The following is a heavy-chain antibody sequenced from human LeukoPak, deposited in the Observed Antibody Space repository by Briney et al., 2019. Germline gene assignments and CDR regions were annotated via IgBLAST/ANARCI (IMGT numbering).Heavy chain of an antibody. CDR3: AGEWATMVRGVTVRYFDY. CDR1: GGSISSYY. CDR2: IYYSGST. J-gene: IGHJ4*02. V-gene: IGHV4-59*01. Sequence: PSETLSLTCTVSGGSISSYYWSWLRQPPGKGLEWIGYIYYSGSTNYNPSLKSRVTISVDTSKNQFSLKLSSVTAADTAVYYCAGEWATMVRGVTVRYFDYWGQGTLVTVSS. D-gene: IGHD3-10*01.